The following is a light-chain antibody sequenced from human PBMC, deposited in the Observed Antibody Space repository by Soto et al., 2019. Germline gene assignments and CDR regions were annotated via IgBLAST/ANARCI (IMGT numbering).Light chain of an antibody. V-gene: IGLV4-60*02. Sequence: QLVLTQSSSASASLGSTVKLTCTLSSGHSSYIIAWHQQQPGKAPRYLMKLEGSGSYNKGSGVPDRFSGSGSGADRYLTISNLQFEDEADYYCETWDSDTRVFGGGTKLTFL. CDR3: ETWDSDTRV. CDR2: LEGSGSY. CDR1: SGHSSYI. J-gene: IGLJ3*02.